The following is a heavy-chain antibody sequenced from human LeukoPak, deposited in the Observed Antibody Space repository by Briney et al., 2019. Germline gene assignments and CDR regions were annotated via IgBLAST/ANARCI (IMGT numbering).Heavy chain of an antibody. D-gene: IGHD6-19*01. V-gene: IGHV3-21*04. CDR1: GFTFSTYN. Sequence: GGSLRLSCAASGFTFSTYNMNWVRQAPGKGLEWVSSISGSSSYIYYADSVKGRFSISRDNAKNSLYLQMNSLRAEDTAVYYCARVRAVTDYWGQGTLVTVSS. CDR3: ARVRAVTDY. CDR2: ISGSSSYI. J-gene: IGHJ4*02.